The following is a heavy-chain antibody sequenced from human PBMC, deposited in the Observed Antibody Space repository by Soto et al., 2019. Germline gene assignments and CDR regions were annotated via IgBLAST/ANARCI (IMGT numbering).Heavy chain of an antibody. Sequence: SQTLSLTCAISGDSVCSNSAAWNWIRQSPSRGLEWLGRTHYRSKWYNDYAVSVKSRTTINPDTSKNQFSLQLNSVTPEDTAVYYCARGTMVRGVIIVGWFDPWGQGTLVTVSS. CDR2: THYRSKWYN. J-gene: IGHJ5*02. CDR1: GDSVCSNSAA. D-gene: IGHD3-10*01. CDR3: ARGTMVRGVIIVGWFDP. V-gene: IGHV6-1*01.